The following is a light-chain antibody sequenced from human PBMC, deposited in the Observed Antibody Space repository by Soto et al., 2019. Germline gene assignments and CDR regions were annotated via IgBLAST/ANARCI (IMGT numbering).Light chain of an antibody. CDR2: GAS. Sequence: EIVLTQSPGTLSLSPGERATLSCRVSQSVTSNYLAWYSQKPGQAPRLLIYGASSRVTGIPDRFSGSWSGTDFTLTISRLEPEDFAMYYCQQYDSSPITFGQGTRLEIK. V-gene: IGKV3-20*01. CDR1: QSVTSNY. J-gene: IGKJ5*01. CDR3: QQYDSSPIT.